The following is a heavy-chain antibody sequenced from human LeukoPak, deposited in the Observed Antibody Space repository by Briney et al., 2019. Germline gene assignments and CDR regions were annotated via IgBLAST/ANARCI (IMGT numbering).Heavy chain of an antibody. CDR3: ARGLGRLPSGGY. Sequence: SETLSLTCAVYGGSFSGYYWSWIRQPPVKGLEWIGEINHSGSTNYSPSLKSRVTISVDTSENQFSLKLSSVTAADTAVYYCARGLGRLPSGGYWGQGTLVTVSS. V-gene: IGHV4-34*01. D-gene: IGHD3-10*01. CDR1: GGSFSGYY. J-gene: IGHJ4*02. CDR2: INHSGST.